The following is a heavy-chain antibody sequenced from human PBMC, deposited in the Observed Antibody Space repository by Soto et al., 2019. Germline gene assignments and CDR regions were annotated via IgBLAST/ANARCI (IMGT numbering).Heavy chain of an antibody. Sequence: SETLSLTCTVSGGSISSSSYYWGWIRQPPGKGLEWIGSIYYSGSTYYNPSLKSRVTISVDTSKNQFSLKLSSVTAADTAVYYCAGHRGTISLTDYWGQGTLVTVS. CDR2: IYYSGST. V-gene: IGHV4-39*01. CDR1: GGSISSSSYY. J-gene: IGHJ4*02. CDR3: AGHRGTISLTDY. D-gene: IGHD3-9*01.